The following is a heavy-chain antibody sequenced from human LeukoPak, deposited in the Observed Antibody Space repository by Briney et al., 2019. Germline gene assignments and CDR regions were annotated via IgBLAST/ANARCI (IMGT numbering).Heavy chain of an antibody. CDR3: AREGCFYRPLDY. D-gene: IGHD3-16*01. J-gene: IGHJ4*02. CDR1: GGSVSRTNW. CDR2: VHLDGRT. V-gene: IGHV4-4*02. Sequence: SETLSLTCGVSGGSVSRTNWWTWIRQPPGKGLEWIGEVHLDGRTNFNPSLKSRLTMSVDLSENHVSLKLTSVTAADTAVYYCAREGCFYRPLDYSGQGTLVTVSS.